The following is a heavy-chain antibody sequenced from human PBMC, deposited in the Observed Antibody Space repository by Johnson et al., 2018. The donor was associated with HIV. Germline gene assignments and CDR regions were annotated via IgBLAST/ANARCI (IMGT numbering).Heavy chain of an antibody. J-gene: IGHJ3*02. CDR2: LNWNVDYI. Sequence: VQLVESGGALVQPGGSLRLSCEASPLSFSRYDMSWVRQIPGKGLEWVSTLNWNVDYIGYAVSVKGLFTISRDNAKKSLYLQMNSLRAEDTALYYCARNPTTQYSRLTGDFGAFDIWGQGTMVTVS. V-gene: IGHV3-20*04. D-gene: IGHD7-27*01. CDR1: PLSFSRYD. CDR3: ARNPTTQYSRLTGDFGAFDI.